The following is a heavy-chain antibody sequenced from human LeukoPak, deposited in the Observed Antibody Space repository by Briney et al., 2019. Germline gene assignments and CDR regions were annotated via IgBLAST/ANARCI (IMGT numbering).Heavy chain of an antibody. CDR1: GYAFTSYS. J-gene: IGHJ6*02. D-gene: IGHD2-2*01. CDR2: INTNTGNP. CDR3: AREKLLFSMDV. V-gene: IGHV7-4-1*02. Sequence: ASVKVSCKASGYAFTSYSINWVRQAPGQGLEWMGWINTNTGNPAYAQGFTGRFVFSLDTSVSTAYLQISSLKAEDTAVYYCAREKLLFSMDVWGQGTTVTVSS.